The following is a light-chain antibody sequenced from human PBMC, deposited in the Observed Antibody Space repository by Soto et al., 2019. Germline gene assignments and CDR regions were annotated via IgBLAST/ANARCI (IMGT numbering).Light chain of an antibody. CDR2: GAS. CDR1: QSVSSSY. V-gene: IGKV3-20*01. CDR3: QHFGGTTFT. Sequence: EIVLTHTPGTLSLSPGEGATLSCRASQSVSSSYIAWYQQRPGQTPSLLIYGASTRATGIPDRFSGSGSGTHFTLTISRLEPGDFAVYYCQHFGGTTFTSCQGARPEN. J-gene: IGKJ5*01.